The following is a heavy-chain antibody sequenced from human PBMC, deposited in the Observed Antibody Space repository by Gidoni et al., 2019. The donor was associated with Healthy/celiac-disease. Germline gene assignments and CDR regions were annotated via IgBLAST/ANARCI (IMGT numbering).Heavy chain of an antibody. CDR2: LGSSGSTI. J-gene: IGHJ6*03. CDR1: GFTFSDYE. CDR3: ARALGDYYGSGDYYYYYYMDV. V-gene: IGHV3-48*03. D-gene: IGHD3-10*01. Sequence: EVQLVESGGGLVQPGGSLRLSCEASGFTFSDYEMNWVRRAPGKGLVWVSYLGSSGSTIYYADSVKGRFTVSRDNAKNSLYLQMNSLRAEDTAVYYCARALGDYYGSGDYYYYYYMDVWGKGTTVTVSS.